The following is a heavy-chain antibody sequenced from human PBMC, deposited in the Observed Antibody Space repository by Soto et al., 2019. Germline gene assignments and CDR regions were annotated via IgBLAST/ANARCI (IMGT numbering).Heavy chain of an antibody. Sequence: VQLQQWGAGLLKPSETLSLTCAVYGGSFSGYHWSWFRQPPGKGLEWIGEINPSGSINYNPSPKSRVTISVDTSKNQFPLNLSSVTAADTAVYYCATFVGATTVTRGSPRDYWGQGTLVTVSS. CDR1: GGSFSGYH. V-gene: IGHV4-34*01. J-gene: IGHJ4*02. CDR3: ATFVGATTVTRGSPRDY. CDR2: INPSGSI. D-gene: IGHD4-4*01.